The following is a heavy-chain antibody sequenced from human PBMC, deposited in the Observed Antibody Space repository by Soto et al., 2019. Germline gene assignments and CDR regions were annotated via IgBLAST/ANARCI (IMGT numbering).Heavy chain of an antibody. V-gene: IGHV3-21*01. J-gene: IGHJ3*02. CDR1: GFTFSSYS. CDR2: ISSSSSYI. Sequence: GGSLRLSCAASGFTFSSYSMNWVRQAPGKGLEWVSSISSSSSYIYYADSVKGRFTISRDNAKNSLYLQMNSLRAEDTAVYYCARDYQGVAELYYYDGGDAFDIWGQGTMVTVSS. CDR3: ARDYQGVAELYYYDGGDAFDI. D-gene: IGHD3-22*01.